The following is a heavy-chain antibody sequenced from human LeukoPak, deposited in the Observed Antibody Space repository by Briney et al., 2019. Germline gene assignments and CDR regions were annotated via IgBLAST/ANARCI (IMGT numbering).Heavy chain of an antibody. CDR3: ARGRAITFGGIMLGAFDI. Sequence: GGSLRLSCAASGFTVSSNYMSWVRQVPGKGLEWVSVIYGDGSTYHADSVKGRFTISRDNSKNTLFLQMNSLRAEDTAVYYCARGRAITFGGIMLGAFDIWGRGTTVTVSS. CDR2: IYGDGST. CDR1: GFTVSSNY. D-gene: IGHD3-16*01. J-gene: IGHJ3*02. V-gene: IGHV3-66*01.